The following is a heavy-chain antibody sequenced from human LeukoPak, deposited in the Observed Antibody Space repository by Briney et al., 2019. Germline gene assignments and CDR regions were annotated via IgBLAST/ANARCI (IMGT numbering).Heavy chain of an antibody. J-gene: IGHJ4*02. CDR2: IYPGDSDT. V-gene: IGHV5-51*01. Sequence: KPGASLRISCKASGYSFTSYWIDWVRQVPGKGLEWMGIIYPGDSDTRYNPSFQGQVTISVDKSIATAYLQWSSLKASDTAIYYCARSTGYAFSYIDFWAQGTLVTVSS. CDR1: GYSFTSYW. D-gene: IGHD1-1*01. CDR3: ARSTGYAFSYIDF.